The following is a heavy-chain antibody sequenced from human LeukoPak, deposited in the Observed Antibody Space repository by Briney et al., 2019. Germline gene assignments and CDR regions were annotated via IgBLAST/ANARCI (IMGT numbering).Heavy chain of an antibody. D-gene: IGHD3-16*01. CDR2: ISAYNGNT. CDR1: GYTFTSYG. V-gene: IGHV1-18*01. J-gene: IGHJ1*01. Sequence: ASVKVSCKASGYTFTSYGISWVRQAPGQGLEWMGWISAYNGNTNYAQKLQGRVTMTTDTSTSTAYMELRSLRSDDTAVYYCARGMIPILYAEYFQHWGQGTLVTVSS. CDR3: ARGMIPILYAEYFQH.